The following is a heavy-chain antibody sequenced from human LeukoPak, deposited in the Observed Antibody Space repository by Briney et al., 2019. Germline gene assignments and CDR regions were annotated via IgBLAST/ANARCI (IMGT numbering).Heavy chain of an antibody. J-gene: IGHJ4*02. CDR3: AGLELYSSSWYDY. CDR1: GGSISSSSSY. V-gene: IGHV4-39*01. CDR2: IYYSGST. Sequence: SETLSLTCTVSGGSISSSSSYWGWIRQPPGKWLEWIGSIYYSGSTYYNPSLKSRVTISVDTSKNQFSLKLSSVTAADTAVYYCAGLELYSSSWYDYWGQGTLVTVSS. D-gene: IGHD6-13*01.